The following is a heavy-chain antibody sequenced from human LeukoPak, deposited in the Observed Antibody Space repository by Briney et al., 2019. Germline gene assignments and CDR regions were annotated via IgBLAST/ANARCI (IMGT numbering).Heavy chain of an antibody. V-gene: IGHV1-2*02. D-gene: IGHD6-13*01. Sequence: ASVKVSCKASGYTFTRYYMHWVRQAAGQELAGMGWIHSNSGGTNYVQKFQGRVTMARDTSISTAYMELSRLRSDDTAVYYCARDLYSSSWYLWFDPWGQGTLVTVSS. CDR3: ARDLYSSSWYLWFDP. J-gene: IGHJ5*02. CDR1: GYTFTRYY. CDR2: IHSNSGGT.